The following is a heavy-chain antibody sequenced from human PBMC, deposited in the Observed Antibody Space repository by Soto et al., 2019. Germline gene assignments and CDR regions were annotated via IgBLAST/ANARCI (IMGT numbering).Heavy chain of an antibody. CDR3: ARGSESSIAARPDDYYYYYGMDV. CDR1: GGTFSSYA. J-gene: IGHJ6*02. CDR2: IIPIFGTA. V-gene: IGHV1-69*13. Sequence: EASVKVSCKASGGTFSSYAISWVRQAPGQGLEWMGGIIPIFGTANYAQKFQGRVTITADESTSTAYMELSSLRSEDTAVYYCARGSESSIAARPDDYYYYYGMDVWGQGTTVTVSS. D-gene: IGHD6-6*01.